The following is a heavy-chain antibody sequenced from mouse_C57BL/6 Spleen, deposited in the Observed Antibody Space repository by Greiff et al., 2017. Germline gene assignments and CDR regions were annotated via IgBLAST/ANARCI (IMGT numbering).Heavy chain of an antibody. J-gene: IGHJ1*03. CDR1: GFTFSSYG. V-gene: IGHV5-6*01. CDR3: ARGGGTWYFDV. Sequence: EVQRVESGGDLVKPGGSLKLSCAASGFTFSSYGMPWVRQTPDKRLEWVATIGSGGSYTYYPDNVKGRFTNSRDNAKNTLYLQMSSLNSEDTAMYDCARGGGTWYFDVWGTGTTVTVSS. CDR2: IGSGGSYT. D-gene: IGHD2-14*01.